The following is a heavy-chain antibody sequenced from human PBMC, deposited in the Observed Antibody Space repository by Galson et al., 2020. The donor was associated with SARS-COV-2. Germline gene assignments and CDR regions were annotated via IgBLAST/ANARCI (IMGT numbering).Heavy chain of an antibody. CDR2: IDYYGTQK. J-gene: IGHJ5*02. CDR1: GFIFSDHW. D-gene: IGHD3-10*01. V-gene: IGHV3-7*05. CDR3: VRGVGSFGS. Sequence: GGSLRLSCAAFGFIFSDHWMSWVRQGPEKGLEWVANIDYYGTQKYYVDSLRGRITISRDNTKNSLFLQMNSLRVDDTAVYYCVRGVGSFGSWGQGTLVTVSS.